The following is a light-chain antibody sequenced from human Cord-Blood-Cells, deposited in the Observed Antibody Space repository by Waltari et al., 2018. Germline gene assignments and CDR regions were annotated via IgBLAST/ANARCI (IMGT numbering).Light chain of an antibody. Sequence: QSVLTQPPSASGTPGQTVPIPCSGRSSNIGTNYVYWYQQLPGTAPKLLIYRNNQRPSGVPDRFSGSKSGTSASLAISGLRSEDEADYYCAAWDDSLSGWVFGGGTKLTVL. CDR2: RNN. CDR1: SSNIGTNY. V-gene: IGLV1-47*01. CDR3: AAWDDSLSGWV. J-gene: IGLJ3*02.